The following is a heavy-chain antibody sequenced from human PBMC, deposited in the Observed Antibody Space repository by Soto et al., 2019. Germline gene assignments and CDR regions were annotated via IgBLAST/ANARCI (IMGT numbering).Heavy chain of an antibody. V-gene: IGHV4-61*01. CDR3: ARDFAYFDS. D-gene: IGHD3-3*01. CDR1: GGSFKSGSYS. J-gene: IGHJ4*02. CDR2: VYHTGRT. Sequence: QVQLQESGPGLVKPSETLSLTCTVSGGSFKSGSYSWSWLRQPPGKGLEWIGYVYHTGRTSYNPSLKSRVSISMGTSKNQFSLNLGSVTAADTAVYFCARDFAYFDSWGQGTLVTVSS.